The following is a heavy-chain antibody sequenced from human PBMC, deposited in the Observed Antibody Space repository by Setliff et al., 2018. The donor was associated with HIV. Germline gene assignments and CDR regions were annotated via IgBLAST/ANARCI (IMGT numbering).Heavy chain of an antibody. CDR3: AKELAASGRGYFDS. J-gene: IGHJ4*02. CDR1: GFTFSNYA. CDR2: ILSTGERT. D-gene: IGHD3-22*01. Sequence: HPGGSLRLSCAASGFTFSNYAMSWVRQAPGEGLEWVSAILSTGERTFYADSVKGSCTISSDNSKNTVYLQMNSLGAEDTAEYCCAKELAASGRGYFDSWGRGSLVTVSS. V-gene: IGHV3-23*01.